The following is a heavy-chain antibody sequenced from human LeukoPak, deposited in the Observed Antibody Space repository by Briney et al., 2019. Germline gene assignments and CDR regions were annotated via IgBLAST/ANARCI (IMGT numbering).Heavy chain of an antibody. Sequence: PSETLSLTCTVSGGSISGYYWSWIRQPPGKGLEWIGYIYYSGSTNYNPSLKSRVTISVDTSKNQFSLKLSSVTAADTAVYYCARLRVVRGVIDPDFDYWGQGTLVTVSS. CDR3: ARLRVVRGVIDPDFDY. J-gene: IGHJ4*02. CDR2: IYYSGST. D-gene: IGHD3-10*01. CDR1: GGSISGYY. V-gene: IGHV4-59*08.